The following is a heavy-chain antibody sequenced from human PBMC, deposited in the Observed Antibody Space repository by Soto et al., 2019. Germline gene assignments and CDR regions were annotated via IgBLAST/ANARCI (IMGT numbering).Heavy chain of an antibody. CDR2: INAGNGNT. CDR3: ARWVNIVVVPAANTYYGMDV. J-gene: IGHJ6*02. D-gene: IGHD2-2*01. V-gene: IGHV1-3*01. CDR1: GYTFTSYA. Sequence: ASVKVSCKASGYTFTSYAMHWVRQAPGQRLEWMGWINAGNGNTKYSQKFQGRVTITRDTSASTAYMELSSLRSEDTAVYYCARWVNIVVVPAANTYYGMDVWGQGTTVTVSS.